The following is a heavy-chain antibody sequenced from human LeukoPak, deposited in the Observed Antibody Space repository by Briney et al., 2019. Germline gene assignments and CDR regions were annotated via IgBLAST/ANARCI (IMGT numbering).Heavy chain of an antibody. CDR3: ASSYYYDSSGYYLGY. V-gene: IGHV1-18*01. CDR2: ISAYNGNT. J-gene: IGHJ4*02. Sequence: GASVKVSCKASGYTFTSYGISWVRQAPGQGLEWMGWISAYNGNTNYAQKLQGRVTMTTDTSTSTAYMELRSLRSDDTAVYYCASSYYYDSSGYYLGYWGQGTLVTVSS. CDR1: GYTFTSYG. D-gene: IGHD3-22*01.